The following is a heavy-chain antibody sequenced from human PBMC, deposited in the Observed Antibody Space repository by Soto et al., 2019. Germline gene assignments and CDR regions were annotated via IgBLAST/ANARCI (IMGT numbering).Heavy chain of an antibody. CDR3: ARVLYSYGSSYVDY. CDR1: GFTFSSYS. J-gene: IGHJ4*02. D-gene: IGHD5-18*01. Sequence: VQLVESGGGLVQPGGSLRLSCAASGFTFSSYSMNWVRQAPGKGLEWVSYISSSSSTIYYADSVKGRFTISRDNAKNSLYLQMNSLRDEDTAVYYCARVLYSYGSSYVDYWGQGTLVTVSS. CDR2: ISSSSSTI. V-gene: IGHV3-48*02.